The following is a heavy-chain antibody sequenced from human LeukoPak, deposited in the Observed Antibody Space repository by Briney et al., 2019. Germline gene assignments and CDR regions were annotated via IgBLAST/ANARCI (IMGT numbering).Heavy chain of an antibody. D-gene: IGHD3-10*01. CDR2: ISYSGST. V-gene: IGHV4-39*07. J-gene: IGHJ3*01. CDR3: ARDHAYYGSGSYFLALA. CDR1: GGSISSSRYY. Sequence: MASETLSLTCSVSGGSISSSRYYWGWIRQPPGKGLEWMGSISYSGSTYYRPSLKSRVTISVDTSKNQFSLKLSSVTAADTAVYFCARDHAYYGSGSYFLALAWGQGAMVTVSS.